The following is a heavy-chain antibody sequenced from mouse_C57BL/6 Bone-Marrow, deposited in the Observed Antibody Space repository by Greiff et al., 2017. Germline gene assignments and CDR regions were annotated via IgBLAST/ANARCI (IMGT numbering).Heavy chain of an antibody. D-gene: IGHD2-10*02. CDR2: INYDGSST. V-gene: IGHV5-16*01. J-gene: IGHJ2*01. Sequence: EVKLMESEGGLVQPGSSMKLSCTASGFTFSDYYMAWVRQVPEKGLEWVANINYDGSSTYYLDSLKSRFIISRDNAKNILYLQMSSLKSEDTATYYCARDGGMDYFDYWGQGTTLTVSS. CDR1: GFTFSDYY. CDR3: ARDGGMDYFDY.